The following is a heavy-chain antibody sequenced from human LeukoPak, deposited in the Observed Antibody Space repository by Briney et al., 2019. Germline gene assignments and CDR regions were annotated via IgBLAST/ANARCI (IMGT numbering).Heavy chain of an antibody. D-gene: IGHD7-27*01. J-gene: IGHJ3*02. CDR1: GGTFSSYA. Sequence: SVKVSCKASGGTFSSYAISWVRQAPGQGLEWMGGIIPVFGTANYAQKFQGRVTITADESTSTAYMELSSLRSEDTAVYYCASVWGPKSKYAFDIWGQGTMVTVSS. V-gene: IGHV1-69*13. CDR2: IIPVFGTA. CDR3: ASVWGPKSKYAFDI.